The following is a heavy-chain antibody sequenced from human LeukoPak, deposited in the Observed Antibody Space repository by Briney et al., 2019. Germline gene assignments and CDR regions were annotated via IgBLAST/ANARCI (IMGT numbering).Heavy chain of an antibody. CDR2: ISNSDNTI. J-gene: IGHJ3*02. D-gene: IGHD3-9*01. CDR1: GFTVSSNY. Sequence: GGSLRLSCAASGFTVSSNYMSWVRQAPGKGLEWVSYISNSDNTIYYADSVKGRFTIYRENAQNSLFLQMNSLRAEDTAVYYCAKYYDILTGYRGGADAFDIWGQGTMVTVSS. CDR3: AKYYDILTGYRGGADAFDI. V-gene: IGHV3-48*04.